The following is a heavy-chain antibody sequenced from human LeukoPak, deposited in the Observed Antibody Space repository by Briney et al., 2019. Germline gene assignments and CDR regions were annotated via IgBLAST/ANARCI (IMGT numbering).Heavy chain of an antibody. D-gene: IGHD3-10*01. J-gene: IGHJ3*02. CDR2: IYYSGST. V-gene: IGHV4-59*01. Sequence: KPSETLSLTCTVSTGSISSYYWSWIRQPPGKALEWIGFIYYSGSTNYNPSLTSRVTISVDTSKNQFSLKLSSVTAADTAVYYCARDYGSGSRDKAFDIWGQGTMVTVSS. CDR3: ARDYGSGSRDKAFDI. CDR1: TGSISSYY.